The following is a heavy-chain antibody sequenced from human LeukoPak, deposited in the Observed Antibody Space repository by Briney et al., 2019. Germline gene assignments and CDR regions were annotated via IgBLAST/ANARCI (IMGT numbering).Heavy chain of an antibody. CDR2: INHSGST. CDR1: GGSFSGYY. CDR3: ARVHCNTPMIIDSCYYFDY. V-gene: IGHV4-34*01. Sequence: SETLSLTCAVYGGSFSGYYWSWIRQPPGKGLEWIGEINHSGSTNYNPSLKSRVTISVDTSKNQFSLRLSSVTAAATAVYYCARVHCNTPMIIDSCYYFDYWGQGTLITVSS. J-gene: IGHJ4*02. D-gene: IGHD5-18*01.